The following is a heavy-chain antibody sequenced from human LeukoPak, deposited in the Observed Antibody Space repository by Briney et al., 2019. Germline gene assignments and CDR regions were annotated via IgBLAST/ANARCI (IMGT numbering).Heavy chain of an antibody. J-gene: IGHJ4*02. Sequence: SETLSLTCTVSGGSISSYYWSWIRQPPGKGLEWIGYIYYSGSTNYNPSLKSRVTISVDTSKNQFSLKLSSVTAADTAVYYCARGPTIAVADYWGQGTLVTVSS. CDR3: ARGPTIAVADY. CDR1: GGSISSYY. CDR2: IYYSGST. D-gene: IGHD6-19*01. V-gene: IGHV4-59*12.